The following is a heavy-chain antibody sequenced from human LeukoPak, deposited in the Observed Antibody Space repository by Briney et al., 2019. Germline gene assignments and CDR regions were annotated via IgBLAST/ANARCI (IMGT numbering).Heavy chain of an antibody. CDR2: INAGNGNT. V-gene: IGHV1-3*03. D-gene: IGHD4-17*01. CDR3: AREGDYGDFHFDY. J-gene: IGHJ4*02. Sequence: ASVKVSCKVSGYTFTSYAMHWVRQAPGQRLEWMGWINAGNGNTKYSQEFQGRVTITRDTSASTAYMELSSLRSEDMAVYYCAREGDYGDFHFDYWGQGTLVTVSS. CDR1: GYTFTSYA.